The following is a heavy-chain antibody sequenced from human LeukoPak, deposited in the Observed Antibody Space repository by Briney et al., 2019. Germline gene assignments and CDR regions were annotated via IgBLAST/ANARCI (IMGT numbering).Heavy chain of an antibody. CDR3: ARGRTIFGVVTYFDY. Sequence: SETLSLTCNVSGGSISSSSYYWSWIRQPPGKGLEWIGYIYYSGSTNYNPSLKSRVTISVDTSKNQFSLKLSSVTAADTAVYYCARGRTIFGVVTYFDYWGQGTLVTVSS. D-gene: IGHD3-3*01. J-gene: IGHJ4*02. V-gene: IGHV4-61*01. CDR1: GGSISSSSYY. CDR2: IYYSGST.